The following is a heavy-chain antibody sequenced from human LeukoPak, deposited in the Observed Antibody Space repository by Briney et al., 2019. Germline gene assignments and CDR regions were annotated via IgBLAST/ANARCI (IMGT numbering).Heavy chain of an antibody. CDR2: IKSKTDGGTT. CDR1: GFTFSNAW. J-gene: IGHJ4*02. CDR3: TTALDIVVVPAAYADY. Sequence: GGSLRLSCAASGFTFSNAWMSWVRQAPGKGLEWVGRIKSKTDGGTTDYAAPVKGRFTISRDDSKNTLYLQMNSLKTEDTAVYYCTTALDIVVVPAAYADYWGQGTLVTVSS. D-gene: IGHD2-2*03. V-gene: IGHV3-15*01.